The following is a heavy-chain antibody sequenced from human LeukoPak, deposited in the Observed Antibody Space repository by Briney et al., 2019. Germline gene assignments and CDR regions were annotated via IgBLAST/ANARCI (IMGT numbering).Heavy chain of an antibody. J-gene: IGHJ5*02. D-gene: IGHD2-2*01. V-gene: IGHV3-74*01. CDR3: VRGALRDCSYTSCTRGNWFDP. CDR2: INADGSAT. CDR1: EFTFSSHW. Sequence: GGSLRLSCAASEFTFSSHWMHSVRQAPEQGLAVVSHINADGSATYYAASVKGRFTISRDNARNTLYLQMHSLTAEDTGVYYCVRGALRDCSYTSCTRGNWFDPWGQGTLVTVSS.